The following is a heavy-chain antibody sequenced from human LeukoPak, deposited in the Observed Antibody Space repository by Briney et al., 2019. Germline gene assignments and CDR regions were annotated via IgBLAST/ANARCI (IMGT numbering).Heavy chain of an antibody. Sequence: ASVKVSCKASGYTFTSYYMHWVRQAPGQGLEWMGIINPSGGSTSYAQKFQGRVTMTRDMSTSTVYMELSSLRSEDTAVYYCARGYDILTGYDSDYYYMDVWGKGTTVTVSS. V-gene: IGHV1-46*01. CDR2: INPSGGST. CDR3: ARGYDILTGYDSDYYYMDV. CDR1: GYTFTSYY. D-gene: IGHD3-9*01. J-gene: IGHJ6*03.